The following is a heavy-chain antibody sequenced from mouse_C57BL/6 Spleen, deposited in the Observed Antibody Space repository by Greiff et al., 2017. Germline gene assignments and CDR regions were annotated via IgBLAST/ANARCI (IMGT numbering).Heavy chain of an antibody. V-gene: IGHV1-82*01. CDR2: IYPGDGDT. J-gene: IGHJ4*01. CDR1: GYAFSSSW. D-gene: IGHD2-5*01. CDR3: SLAYYSNYRARDY. Sequence: QVQLQQSGPELVKPGASVKISCKASGYAFSSSWMNWVKQRPGKGLEWIGRIYPGDGDTNYNGKFKGKATLTADKSSSTAYMQLSSLTSEDSAVYFCSLAYYSNYRARDYWGQGTSVTVSS.